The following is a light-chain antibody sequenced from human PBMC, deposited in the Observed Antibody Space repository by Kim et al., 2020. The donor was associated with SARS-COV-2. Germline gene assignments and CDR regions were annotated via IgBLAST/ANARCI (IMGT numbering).Light chain of an antibody. CDR3: QAWDSSTVV. CDR2: QDS. Sequence: SYELTQPPSVSVSPGQTASITCSGDKLGDKYACWYQQQPGQSPVLVIYQDSNRHSGIPERFSGSNSGNTATLTISGTQAMDEADYYCQAWDSSTVVFGGG. V-gene: IGLV3-1*01. CDR1: KLGDKY. J-gene: IGLJ2*01.